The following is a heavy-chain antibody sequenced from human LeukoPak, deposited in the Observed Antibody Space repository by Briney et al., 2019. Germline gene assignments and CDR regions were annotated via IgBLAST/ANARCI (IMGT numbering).Heavy chain of an antibody. V-gene: IGHV4-34*01. D-gene: IGHD3-10*01. Sequence: SETLSLTCAVYGGSFSGYYWIWIRQPPGQGLEWLGEINHSGSTNYNPSLNSRVTISVDTSKNQFSLKLSSVTAADTAVYYCARGLTDYYGSGSYPQRKRRVYYGMDVWGKGTTVTVSS. CDR3: ARGLTDYYGSGSYPQRKRRVYYGMDV. J-gene: IGHJ6*04. CDR1: GGSFSGYY. CDR2: INHSGST.